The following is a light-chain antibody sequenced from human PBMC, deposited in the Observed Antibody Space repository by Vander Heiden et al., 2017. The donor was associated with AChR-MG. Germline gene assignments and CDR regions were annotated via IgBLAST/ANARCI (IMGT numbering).Light chain of an antibody. J-gene: IGLJ2*01. CDR3: QAWDSSILVV. CDR2: QDS. CDR1: KLGDKY. V-gene: IGLV3-1*01. Sequence: SYELPQPPSVSVSPGQTASITCSGDKLGDKYACGYQLKPGQSPVLVIYQDSKRASGIPERFSGSNSGNTATLTISGTQAMDEADYYCQAWDSSILVVFGGGTKLTVL.